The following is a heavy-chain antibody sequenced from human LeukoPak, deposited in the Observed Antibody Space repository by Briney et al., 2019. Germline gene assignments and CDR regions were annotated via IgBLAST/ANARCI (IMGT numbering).Heavy chain of an antibody. CDR2: ISYDGSNK. D-gene: IGHD5-12*01. CDR3: ARSLLGPARLPNYYYYGMDV. Sequence: GGSLRLSCAASGFTFSSYAMHWVRQAPGKGLEWVAVISYDGSNKYYADSVKGRFTISRDNSKNTLYLQMNSLRAEDTAVYYCARSLLGPARLPNYYYYGMDVWGQGTTVTVSS. J-gene: IGHJ6*02. CDR1: GFTFSSYA. V-gene: IGHV3-30-3*01.